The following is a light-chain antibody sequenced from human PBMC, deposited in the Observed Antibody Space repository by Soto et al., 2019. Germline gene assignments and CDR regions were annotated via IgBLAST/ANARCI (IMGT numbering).Light chain of an antibody. J-gene: IGKJ1*01. V-gene: IGKV1-5*03. CDR2: KAS. CDR3: QQYNSYST. Sequence: DIQMTQSPSTLSASVGDRVALTCRASQSISSWLAWYQQKPGKAPKLLIYKASSLESGVPSRFSGSGSGTEFTLTISSLQPDDFATYYCQQYNSYSTFGQGNKVDI. CDR1: QSISSW.